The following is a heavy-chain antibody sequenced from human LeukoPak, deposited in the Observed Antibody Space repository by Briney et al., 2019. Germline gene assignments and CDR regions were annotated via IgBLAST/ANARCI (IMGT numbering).Heavy chain of an antibody. CDR2: IYYSRTT. V-gene: IGHV4-39*01. CDR1: GGSISSSSYY. J-gene: IGHJ4*02. D-gene: IGHD1-26*01. CDR3: AGGSGSYWVYYFDY. Sequence: SETLSLTCTVSGGSISSSSYYWGWVRQPPGKGLEWIASIYYSRTTYYTPSLKSRVTISVDTSNTLFSLKLSSVTAADTAVYYCAGGSGSYWVYYFDYWGQGTLVTVSS.